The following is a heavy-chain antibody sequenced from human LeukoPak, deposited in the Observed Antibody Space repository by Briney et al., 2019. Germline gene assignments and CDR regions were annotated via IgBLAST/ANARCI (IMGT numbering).Heavy chain of an antibody. CDR1: GFTFSSYA. J-gene: IGHJ4*02. CDR2: ISGSGGST. Sequence: GGSLRLSCAASGFTFSSYAMSWVRQAPGKGLEWVSAISGSGGSTYYADSVKGRFAISRDNSKNTLYLQMNSLRAEDTAVYYCANNYYGSGSYYKTWGQGTLVTVSS. V-gene: IGHV3-23*01. D-gene: IGHD3-10*01. CDR3: ANNYYGSGSYYKT.